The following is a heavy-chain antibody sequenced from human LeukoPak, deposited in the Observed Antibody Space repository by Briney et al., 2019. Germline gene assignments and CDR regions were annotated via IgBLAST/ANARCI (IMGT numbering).Heavy chain of an antibody. Sequence: PGGSLRLSCAASGFTLSSNWMRWVRQVPGKGLLWVSRINSDGSTTTYADSVKGRFTISRDNAKNTLYLQMNSLRAEDTAVYYCARDFTFYGSGPHFDYWGLGTLVTVSS. CDR2: INSDGSTT. D-gene: IGHD3-10*01. J-gene: IGHJ4*02. V-gene: IGHV3-74*03. CDR3: ARDFTFYGSGPHFDY. CDR1: GFTLSSNW.